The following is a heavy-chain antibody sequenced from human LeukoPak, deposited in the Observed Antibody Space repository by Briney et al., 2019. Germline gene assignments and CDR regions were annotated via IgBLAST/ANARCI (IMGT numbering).Heavy chain of an antibody. CDR1: GGTFSSYA. CDR2: IIPILGIA. V-gene: IGHV1-69*04. D-gene: IGHD3-10*01. Sequence: GASVKVSRKASGGTFSSYAISWVRQAPGQGLEWMGRIIPILGIANYAQKFQGRVTITADKSASTAYMELSSLRSEDTAVYYCARGGSGSYYWFDPWGQGTLVTVSS. CDR3: ARGGSGSYYWFDP. J-gene: IGHJ5*02.